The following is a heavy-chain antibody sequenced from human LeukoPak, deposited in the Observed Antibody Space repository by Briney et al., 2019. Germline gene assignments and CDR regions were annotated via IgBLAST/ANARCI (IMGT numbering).Heavy chain of an antibody. Sequence: ASVKVSCKASGGTFSSYAISWVRQAPGQGLEWMGGIIPIFGTANYAQKFQGRVTITTDESTSTAYMELSSLTSEDTAVYYCARAGYSSSWYRTYNWFDPWGQGTLVTVSS. CDR3: ARAGYSSSWYRTYNWFDP. D-gene: IGHD6-13*01. J-gene: IGHJ5*02. V-gene: IGHV1-69*05. CDR1: GGTFSSYA. CDR2: IIPIFGTA.